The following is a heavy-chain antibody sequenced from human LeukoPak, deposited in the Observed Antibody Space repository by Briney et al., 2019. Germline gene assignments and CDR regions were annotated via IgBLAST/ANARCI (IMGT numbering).Heavy chain of an antibody. Sequence: GGSLRLSCAASGFTFSSYGMHWVRQTPGKGLECVAFIRYDGGNQYYTDSVKGRLTISRDNSKNTIYLQMNSLRAEDTAVYYCAKDLRSRIAAAGAPDYWGQGTLVTVSS. CDR2: IRYDGGNQ. V-gene: IGHV3-30*02. D-gene: IGHD6-13*01. J-gene: IGHJ4*02. CDR1: GFTFSSYG. CDR3: AKDLRSRIAAAGAPDY.